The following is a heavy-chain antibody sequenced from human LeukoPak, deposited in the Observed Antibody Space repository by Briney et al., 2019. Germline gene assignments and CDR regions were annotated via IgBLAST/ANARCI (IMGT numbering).Heavy chain of an antibody. Sequence: PSDTLSLTCTVSGGSISSYYWSWLRQPPGKGLEWIGYIYYSGSSDYNPSLKSRVTISVDTSKNQVSLKLSSVTAADTAVYYCARVRGYGSSSLDPWGQGTLVTVSS. CDR1: GGSISSYY. CDR2: IYYSGSS. CDR3: ARVRGYGSSSLDP. V-gene: IGHV4-59*07. D-gene: IGHD6-13*01. J-gene: IGHJ5*02.